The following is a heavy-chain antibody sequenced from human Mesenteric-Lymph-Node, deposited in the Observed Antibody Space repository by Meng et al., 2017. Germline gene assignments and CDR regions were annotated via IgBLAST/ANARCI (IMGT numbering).Heavy chain of an antibody. CDR1: GFSLSNARMG. CDR2: MFSNDEQ. D-gene: IGHD6-19*01. J-gene: IGHJ4*02. CDR3: SRKGIAVAVDYFDY. V-gene: IGHV2-26*01. Sequence: SGPTLVTPTETLTLTCTDSGFSLSNARMGVSWIRQPPGKALEWLAHMFSNDEQSSSSSLKSRLTISKDTSKSQVVLTMTNMDPVDTAKYYFSRKGIAVAVDYFDYWGQGTLVTVSS.